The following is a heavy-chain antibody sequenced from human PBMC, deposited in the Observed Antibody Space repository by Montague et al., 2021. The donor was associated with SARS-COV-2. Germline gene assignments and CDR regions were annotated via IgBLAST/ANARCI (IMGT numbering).Heavy chain of an antibody. CDR1: GGSISSNSYY. CDR2: ISRSGNT. V-gene: IGHV4-39*01. D-gene: IGHD6-19*01. J-gene: IGHJ6*02. Sequence: SETLSLTCTVSGGSISSNSYYWVWIRPPPGQELEWIRSISRSGNTYYSPSLGAPVTISVSTSKNQFSLKLSSVTAADTALFYCARHGYTKGWSGMDVWGQGITVTVSS. CDR3: ARHGYTKGWSGMDV.